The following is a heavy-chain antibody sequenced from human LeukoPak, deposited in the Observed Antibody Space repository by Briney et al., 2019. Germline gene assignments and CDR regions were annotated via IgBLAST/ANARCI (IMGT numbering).Heavy chain of an antibody. Sequence: GGSLRLSCAASGFTFSDYYMSWIRQALGKGLEWVSYISSSSSYIYYADSVKGRFTISRDNAKNSLYLQMNSLRAEDTAVYYCARVFGVVSYYMDVWGKGTTVTVSS. V-gene: IGHV3-11*06. CDR2: ISSSSSYI. CDR1: GFTFSDYY. CDR3: ARVFGVVSYYMDV. J-gene: IGHJ6*03. D-gene: IGHD3-3*01.